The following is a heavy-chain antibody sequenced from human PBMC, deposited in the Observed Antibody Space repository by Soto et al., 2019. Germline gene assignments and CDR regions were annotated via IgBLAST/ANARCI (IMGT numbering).Heavy chain of an antibody. V-gene: IGHV1-3*04. CDR3: VRGKEAGVWFDP. J-gene: IGHJ5*02. Sequence: ASVKVSCKASGFTFSHHSIHWVRQAPGQRLEWMGWINSDTGYTKYSQKFQARLTITWDSSAKTAYMELSSLQSEDTAVYYCVRGKEAGVWFDPCGQGTLVTVSS. CDR2: INSDTGYT. CDR1: GFTFSHHS. D-gene: IGHD3-10*01.